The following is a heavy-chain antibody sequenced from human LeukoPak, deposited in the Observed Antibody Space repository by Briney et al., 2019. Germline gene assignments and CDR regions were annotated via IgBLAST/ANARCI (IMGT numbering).Heavy chain of an antibody. D-gene: IGHD3-10*01. CDR1: GGSFSGYY. Sequence: SETLSLTCAVYGGSFSGYYWSWIRQPPGKGLEWIGEINHSGSTNYDPSLKSRVTISVDTSKNQFSLKPSSVTAADTAVYYCAREYYYGSGSYYHWGQGTLVTVSS. J-gene: IGHJ4*02. CDR3: AREYYYGSGSYYH. V-gene: IGHV4-34*01. CDR2: INHSGST.